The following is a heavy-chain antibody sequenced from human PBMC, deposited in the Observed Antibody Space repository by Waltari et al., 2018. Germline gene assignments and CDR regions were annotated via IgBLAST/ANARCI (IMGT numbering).Heavy chain of an antibody. D-gene: IGHD1-26*01. V-gene: IGHV3-30*02. CDR2: IRYDGSNK. Sequence: QVQLVESGGGVVQPGGSLRLSCAASGFTFSSYGMHWVRQATGKGLEWVAFIRYDGSNKYYADSVKGRFTISRDNSKNTLYLQMNSLRAEDTAVYYCAKGGSGSYYEKNAFDIWGQGTMVTVSS. CDR3: AKGGSGSYYEKNAFDI. J-gene: IGHJ3*02. CDR1: GFTFSSYG.